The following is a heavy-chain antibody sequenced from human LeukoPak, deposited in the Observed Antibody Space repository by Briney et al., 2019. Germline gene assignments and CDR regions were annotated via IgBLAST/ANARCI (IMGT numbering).Heavy chain of an antibody. Sequence: PGGSLRLSCAASGFTFSNYAMNWVRQAPGKGLEWVSGISGSGGSAYFADSVKGRFTISRDNSKNTLYLQMNSLRAEDTAVYYCAKVRKAYYDSSWPLDFWGQGTLVTVSS. V-gene: IGHV3-23*01. CDR1: GFTFSNYA. D-gene: IGHD3-22*01. J-gene: IGHJ4*02. CDR3: AKVRKAYYDSSWPLDF. CDR2: ISGSGGSA.